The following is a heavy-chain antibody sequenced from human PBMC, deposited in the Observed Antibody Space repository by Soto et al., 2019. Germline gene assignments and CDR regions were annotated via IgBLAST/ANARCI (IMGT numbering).Heavy chain of an antibody. D-gene: IGHD2-2*01. J-gene: IGHJ4*02. CDR1: GFTFSSYA. V-gene: IGHV3-30-3*01. CDR2: ISYDGSNK. CDR3: ARSPAEPPRIDY. Sequence: QVQLVESGGGVVQPGRSLRLSCAASGFTFSSYAMHWVRQAPGKGLEWVAVISYDGSNKYYADSVKGQFTISRDNSKNTLYLQMNSLRAEDTAVYYCARSPAEPPRIDYWGQGTLVTVSS.